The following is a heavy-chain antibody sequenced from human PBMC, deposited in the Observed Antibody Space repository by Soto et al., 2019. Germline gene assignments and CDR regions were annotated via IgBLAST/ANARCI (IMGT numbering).Heavy chain of an antibody. CDR1: GGSFSGYY. V-gene: IGHV4-34*01. J-gene: IGHJ4*02. CDR2: INHSGST. D-gene: IGHD3-22*01. CDR3: ARGYYDSSGLKIN. Sequence: SETLSLTCAVYGGSFSGYYWSWIRQPPGKGLEWIGEINHSGSTNYNPSLKSRVTISVDTSKNQFSLKLSSVTAADTAVYYCARGYYDSSGLKINWGQGTLVTVSS.